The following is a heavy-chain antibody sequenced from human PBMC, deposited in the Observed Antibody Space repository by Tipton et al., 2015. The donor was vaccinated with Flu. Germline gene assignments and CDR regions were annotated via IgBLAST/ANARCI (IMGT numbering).Heavy chain of an antibody. CDR2: IYYSGST. CDR3: ARASLPPMVRGVIRYFDL. V-gene: IGHV4-59*12. J-gene: IGHJ2*01. D-gene: IGHD3-10*01. Sequence: LRLSCTVSGGSISSYYWSWIRQPPGKGLEWIGYIYYSGSTNYNPSLKSRVTMSVDTSKNQFSLKLSSVTAADTAVYYCARASLPPMVRGVIRYFDLWGRGTLVTVSS. CDR1: GGSISSYY.